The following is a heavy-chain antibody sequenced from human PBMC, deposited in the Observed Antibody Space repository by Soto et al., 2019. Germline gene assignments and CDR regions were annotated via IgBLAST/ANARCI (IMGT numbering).Heavy chain of an antibody. Sequence: QVQLVQSGAEVKKPGSSVKVSCKASGGTFSSYAISWVRQAPGQGLEWMGGIIPIFGTANYAQKFQGRVTITADESTSTAYMELSSLRSDDMAVYYCARASHSSGWSLYWFDPWGQGTLVTVSS. J-gene: IGHJ5*02. D-gene: IGHD6-19*01. CDR2: IIPIFGTA. V-gene: IGHV1-69*01. CDR1: GGTFSSYA. CDR3: ARASHSSGWSLYWFDP.